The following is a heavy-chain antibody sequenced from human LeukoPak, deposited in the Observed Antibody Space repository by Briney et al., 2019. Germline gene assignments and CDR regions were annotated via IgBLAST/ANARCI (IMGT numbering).Heavy chain of an antibody. J-gene: IGHJ6*03. Sequence: SETLSLACTVSGGSIRSYYWSWIRQPPGKGLEWIGYIYYSGSTNYNPSLKSRVTISVDTSKNQFSLKLSSVTAADTAVYYCARTTEAHSWRTRYYDYYMDVWGKGTTVTVSS. CDR3: ARTTEAHSWRTRYYDYYMDV. CDR1: GGSIRSYY. CDR2: IYYSGST. V-gene: IGHV4-59*01. D-gene: IGHD6-13*01.